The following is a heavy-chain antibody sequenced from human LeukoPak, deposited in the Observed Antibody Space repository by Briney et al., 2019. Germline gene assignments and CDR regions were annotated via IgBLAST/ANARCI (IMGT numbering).Heavy chain of an antibody. D-gene: IGHD4-11*01. J-gene: IGHJ1*01. Sequence: ASVRVSCKTSVYKFLSHGISWVRHAPGQGLEWLGWIRADNGDTRFAQKFKGRFTMTTDTSTTKAHMELRSLRSDDTAVYYCARDWPTVIADFWGQGTLVTVSS. CDR2: IRADNGDT. CDR3: ARDWPTVIADF. CDR1: VYKFLSHG. V-gene: IGHV1-18*04.